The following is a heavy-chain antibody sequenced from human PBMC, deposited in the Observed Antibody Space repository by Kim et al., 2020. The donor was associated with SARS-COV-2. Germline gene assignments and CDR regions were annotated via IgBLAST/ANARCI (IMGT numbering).Heavy chain of an antibody. CDR1: GGSVSSGSYY. CDR3: AREGGLVYYDSSGYFDY. Sequence: SETLSLTCTVSGGSVSSGSYYWSWIRQPPGKGLEWIGYIYYSGSTNYNPSLKSRVTISVDTSKNQFSLKLSSVTAADTAVYYCAREGGLVYYDSSGYFDYWGQGTLVTVSS. CDR2: IYYSGST. J-gene: IGHJ4*02. D-gene: IGHD3-22*01. V-gene: IGHV4-61*01.